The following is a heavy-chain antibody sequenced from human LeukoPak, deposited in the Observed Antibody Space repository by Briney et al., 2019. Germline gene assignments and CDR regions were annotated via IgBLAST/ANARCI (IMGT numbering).Heavy chain of an antibody. D-gene: IGHD4-23*01. Sequence: SETLSLTCTVSGGSISGGSISHYYWSWIRQPPGKGLEWIGYIYYSGSTYYNPSLKSRVTISVDTSKNQFSLKLSSVTAADTAVYYCARGITPYYFDYWGQGTLVTVSS. CDR1: GGSISGGSISHYY. CDR2: IYYSGST. CDR3: ARGITPYYFDY. J-gene: IGHJ4*02. V-gene: IGHV4-31*03.